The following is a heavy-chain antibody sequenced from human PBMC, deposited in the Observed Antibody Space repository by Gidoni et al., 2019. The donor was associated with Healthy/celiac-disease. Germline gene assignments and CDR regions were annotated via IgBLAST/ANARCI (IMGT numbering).Heavy chain of an antibody. V-gene: IGHV5-51*01. CDR1: GYSFTSYW. D-gene: IGHD6-13*01. J-gene: IGHJ3*02. CDR2: IYPGDSDT. CDR3: ARQKGSSSWYLAFDI. Sequence: EVQLVQSGAAGKKPGESLKISCKGSGYSFTSYWIGWVRKMPGKGLEWMGIIYPGDSDTRYSPSCQGQVTIAADKSISTAYLQWSSLKASDTAMYYCARQKGSSSWYLAFDIWGQGTMVTVSS.